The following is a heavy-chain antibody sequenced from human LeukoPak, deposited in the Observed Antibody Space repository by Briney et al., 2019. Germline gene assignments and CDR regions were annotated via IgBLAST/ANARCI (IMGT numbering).Heavy chain of an antibody. CDR2: ISSNGDNT. V-gene: IGHV3-64D*06. D-gene: IGHD3-10*01. J-gene: IGHJ3*01. Sequence: GGSLRLSCSASGFPFNTYAIHWVRQAPGKGLEYVAGISSNGDNTDFADSTKGRFTISRDNSKSTLFLQMNSLRAEDTAVYSCTRASAPLAVAFDLWGQGTVVTVSS. CDR1: GFPFNTYA. CDR3: TRASAPLAVAFDL.